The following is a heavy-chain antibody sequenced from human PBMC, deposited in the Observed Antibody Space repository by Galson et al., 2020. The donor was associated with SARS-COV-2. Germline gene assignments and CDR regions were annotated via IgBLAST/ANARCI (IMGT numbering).Heavy chain of an antibody. CDR3: ARDFFGHQLLYNWFDP. Sequence: SVKVSCKASGGTFSSYTISWVRQAPGQGLEWMGRIIPILGMANYAQKFQGRVTITADKSTSTAYMELSSLRSEDTAVYYCARDFFGHQLLYNWFDPWGQGTLVTVSS. J-gene: IGHJ5*02. V-gene: IGHV1-69*04. CDR1: GGTFSSYT. CDR2: IIPILGMA. D-gene: IGHD2-2*01.